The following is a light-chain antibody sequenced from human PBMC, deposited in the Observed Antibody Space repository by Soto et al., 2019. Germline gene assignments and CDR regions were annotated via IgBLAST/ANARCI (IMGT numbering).Light chain of an antibody. V-gene: IGLV1-47*01. CDR2: ENY. CDR1: SSNVGGDF. Sequence: QSVLTQPPSVSGTPGQRVTISCSGLSSNVGGDFVYWYQQVPGTAPKLLIYENYLRPSGVPDRFSGSKSATSASLAITGLRSEDEAEYYCAAWNDTLSGQVVFGGGTKLTVL. J-gene: IGLJ3*02. CDR3: AAWNDTLSGQVV.